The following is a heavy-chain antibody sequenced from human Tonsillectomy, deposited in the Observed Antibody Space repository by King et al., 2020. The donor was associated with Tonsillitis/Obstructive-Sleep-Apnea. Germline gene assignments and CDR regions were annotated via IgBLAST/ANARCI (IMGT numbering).Heavy chain of an antibody. CDR1: GGSISSYY. J-gene: IGHJ4*02. V-gene: IGHV4-59*01. D-gene: IGHD2/OR15-2a*01. CDR2: IYYSVST. Sequence: QLQESGPGLVKPSETLSLTCTVSGGSISSYYWSWIRQPPGKGLEWIVYIYYSVSTNYNPSLKTRVTISADTSKNQFSLNLNSVTAADTAVYYCASLFPGPGGTTTHSPSHFDYWGQGTLVTVSS. CDR3: ASLFPGPGGTTTHSPSHFDY.